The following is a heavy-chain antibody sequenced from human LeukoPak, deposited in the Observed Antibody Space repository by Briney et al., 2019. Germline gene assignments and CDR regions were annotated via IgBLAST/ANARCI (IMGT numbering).Heavy chain of an antibody. CDR2: TSSSGDTR. Sequence: GGSLRLSCEVSGFVFRNCEMNWVRQAPGEGLEWLSYTSSSGDTRYYADSVKGRFTISRDNARSSLYLQMNSLRVEDTAVYYCACDRRDNWNPDYWGQGTLVIVSS. CDR3: ACDRRDNWNPDY. CDR1: GFVFRNCE. J-gene: IGHJ4*02. V-gene: IGHV3-48*03. D-gene: IGHD1-1*01.